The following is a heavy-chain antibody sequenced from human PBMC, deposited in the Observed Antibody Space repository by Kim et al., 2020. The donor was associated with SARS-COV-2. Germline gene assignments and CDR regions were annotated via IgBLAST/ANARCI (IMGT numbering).Heavy chain of an antibody. CDR3: ARGGYSSSWYRYNWFDP. Sequence: LESRVTISVDTSKNQFSLKLSSVTAADTAVYYCARGGYSSSWYRYNWFDPWGQGTLVTVSS. J-gene: IGHJ5*02. D-gene: IGHD6-13*01. V-gene: IGHV4-34*01.